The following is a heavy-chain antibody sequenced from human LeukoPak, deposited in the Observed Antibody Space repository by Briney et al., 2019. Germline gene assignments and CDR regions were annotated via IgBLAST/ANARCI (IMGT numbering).Heavy chain of an antibody. CDR3: VRGTVPIGLVRGDLNY. D-gene: IGHD3-10*01. Sequence: ASVKVSCKASGYSFTSYFIHWVRLAPGQGLQWMGILNPLGGNSQSAQNFQGRLTVTRDMSTSTVYMELTSLTSQDTAVYFCVRGTVPIGLVRGDLNYWGQGTPVTVSS. J-gene: IGHJ4*02. CDR1: GYSFTSYF. CDR2: LNPLGGNS. V-gene: IGHV1-46*01.